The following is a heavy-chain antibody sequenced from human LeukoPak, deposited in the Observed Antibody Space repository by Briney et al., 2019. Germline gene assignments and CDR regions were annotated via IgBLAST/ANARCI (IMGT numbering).Heavy chain of an antibody. Sequence: SVKVSCKASGFTFTSSAVQWVRQARGQRLEWIGWIVVGSGNTNYAQKFQERVTITRDMSTSTAYMELSSLRSEDTAVYYCAADRGGSGGSCYVRFDPWGQGTLVTVSS. V-gene: IGHV1-58*01. CDR3: AADRGGSGGSCYVRFDP. D-gene: IGHD2-15*01. CDR1: GFTFTSSA. J-gene: IGHJ5*02. CDR2: IVVGSGNT.